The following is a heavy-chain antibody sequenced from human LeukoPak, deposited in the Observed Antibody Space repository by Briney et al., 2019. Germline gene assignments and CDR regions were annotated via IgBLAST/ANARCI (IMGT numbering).Heavy chain of an antibody. Sequence: PGGSLRLSCAASGFTFSSYGMHWVRQAPGKGLEWVGRIKSKTDGGTTDYAAPVKGRFTISRDDSRNTLYLQMNSLKTEDTAVYYCTVLSYDSSGIDYWGQGTLVTVSS. D-gene: IGHD3-22*01. V-gene: IGHV3-15*01. CDR2: IKSKTDGGTT. J-gene: IGHJ4*02. CDR1: GFTFSSYG. CDR3: TVLSYDSSGIDY.